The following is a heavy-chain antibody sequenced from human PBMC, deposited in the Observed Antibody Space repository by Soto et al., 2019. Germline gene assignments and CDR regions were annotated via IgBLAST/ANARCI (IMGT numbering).Heavy chain of an antibody. D-gene: IGHD6-13*01. J-gene: IGHJ4*02. CDR1: ADSISSGSFY. V-gene: IGHV4-39*01. CDR2: IYYTGSS. CDR3: GGSSSWYYFDN. Sequence: QLQLQESGPGLVRPSETLSLTCTVSADSISSGSFYWGWLRQPPGKGLEWIGTIYYTGSSYYSPSRKSRGTISVDTSRDQFSLKLTSVTAADTAVYYCGGSSSWYYFDNWGQGTLVTVSS.